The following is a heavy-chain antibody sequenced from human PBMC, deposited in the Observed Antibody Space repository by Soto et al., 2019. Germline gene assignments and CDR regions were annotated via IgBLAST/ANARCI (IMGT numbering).Heavy chain of an antibody. CDR3: AKGPTVFGAVISFDYYYGMYV. D-gene: IGHD3-3*01. Sequence: GGSLRLSCTASGFTFSTSAMSWVRQPPGRGLEWVSGISGGGAGTYYADSVKGRFTISRDNSKNTLYLQMSGLRAEDAAVYYCAKGPTVFGAVISFDYYYGMYVWGQGTPVTVSS. CDR2: ISGGGAGT. CDR1: GFTFSTSA. J-gene: IGHJ6*02. V-gene: IGHV3-23*01.